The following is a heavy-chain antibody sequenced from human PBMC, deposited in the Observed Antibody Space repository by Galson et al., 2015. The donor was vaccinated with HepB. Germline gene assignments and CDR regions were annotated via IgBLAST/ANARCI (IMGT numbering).Heavy chain of an antibody. J-gene: IGHJ4*02. CDR1: GFTFSSYA. CDR3: ARDGSAAPPRGASEVWLD. V-gene: IGHV3-30*04. D-gene: IGHD6-6*01. CDR2: ISYDGSNK. Sequence: SLRLSCAASGFTFSSYAMHWVRQAPGKGLEWVAVISYDGSNKYYADSVKGRFTISRDNSKNTLYLQMNSLRAEDTAVYYCARDGSAAPPRGASEVWLDWGQGTLVTVSS.